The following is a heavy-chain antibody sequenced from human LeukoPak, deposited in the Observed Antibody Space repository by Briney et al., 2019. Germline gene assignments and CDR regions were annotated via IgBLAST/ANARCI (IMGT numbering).Heavy chain of an antibody. J-gene: IGHJ5*02. CDR2: ISSNGGST. CDR3: VKTMVRGVILGWFDP. CDR1: GFTFSSYA. Sequence: GGSLRLSCSASGFTFSSYAMHWVRQAPGKGLEYVSAISSNGGSTYYADSVKGRFTISRDNSKNTLYLQMSSLRAEDTAVYYCVKTMVRGVILGWFDPWGQGTLVTVSS. V-gene: IGHV3-64D*06. D-gene: IGHD3-10*01.